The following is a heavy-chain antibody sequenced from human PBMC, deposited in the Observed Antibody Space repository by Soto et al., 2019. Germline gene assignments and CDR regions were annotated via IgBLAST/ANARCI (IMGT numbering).Heavy chain of an antibody. CDR1: GFTFSNYW. CDR2: IDSDGSRI. J-gene: IGHJ4*02. Sequence: EVQLVESGGGLVQPGESLRLSCAASGFTFSNYWMHWVRQAPGKGLVWVSRIDSDGSRITYADFVKGRFTISRDNAKNKVYLNMNRLTAENTVGYYCATTCLVVTVATREDFWGQGTLVTGCS. CDR3: ATTCLVVTVATREDF. V-gene: IGHV3-74*01. D-gene: IGHD2-21*02.